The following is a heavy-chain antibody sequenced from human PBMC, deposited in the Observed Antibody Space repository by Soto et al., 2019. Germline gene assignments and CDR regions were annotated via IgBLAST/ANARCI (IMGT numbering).Heavy chain of an antibody. CDR2: ISAYNGNT. J-gene: IGHJ5*01. CDR1: GYTFTSYG. Sequence: GASVKVSCKASGYTFTSYGISWVRQAPGQGLEWMGWISAYNGNTNYAQKLQGRVTMTTDTSTSTAYMELRSLRSDDTAVYYCAREVVGYLSRPSWCWFDFWGQGPLVTLSS. CDR3: AREVVGYLSRPSWCWFDF. V-gene: IGHV1-18*01. D-gene: IGHD2-2*01.